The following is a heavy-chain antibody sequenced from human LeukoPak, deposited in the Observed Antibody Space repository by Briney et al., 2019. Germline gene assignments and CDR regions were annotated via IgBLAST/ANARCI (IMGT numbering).Heavy chain of an antibody. CDR1: GFPFSIYE. J-gene: IGHJ4*02. CDR3: ALLAVASDFDY. D-gene: IGHD6-19*01. CDR2: IGSSGTTI. V-gene: IGHV3-48*03. Sequence: GGSLRLSCAVSGFPFSIYEMNWVRQAPGKGLEWVSNIGSSGTTIYYADSVKGRFSISRDNAKSSLYLQMNSLRVEDTAVYYCALLAVASDFDYWGQGALVTISS.